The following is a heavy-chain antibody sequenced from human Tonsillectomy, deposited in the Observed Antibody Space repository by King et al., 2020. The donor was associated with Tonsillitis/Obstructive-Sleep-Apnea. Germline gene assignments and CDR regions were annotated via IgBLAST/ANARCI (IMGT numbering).Heavy chain of an antibody. CDR1: GGTFSSYA. CDR2: IIPIFGTA. D-gene: IGHD2-15*01. Sequence: QLVQSGAEVKKPGSSVKVSCKASGGTFSSYAISWVRQAPGQGLEWMGGIIPIFGTANYAQKFQGRVTITADESTGTAYMELSSLRSEDTAVYYCARGGYCSGGSCSGETGYFDYWGQGTLVTVSS. CDR3: ARGGYCSGGSCSGETGYFDY. V-gene: IGHV1-69*12. J-gene: IGHJ4*02.